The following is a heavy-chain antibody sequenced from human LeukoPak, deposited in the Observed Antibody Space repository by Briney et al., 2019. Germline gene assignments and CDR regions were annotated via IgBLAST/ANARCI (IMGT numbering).Heavy chain of an antibody. CDR3: TRPNEGNWFDP. Sequence: GGSLKLSCEASGFTFGGSAIHWVRQASGQGLEWVGRIRDKAKSYATAYAASVKGRFTISRDDSKNTAYLQMNSLKTEDTAVYYCTRPNEGNWFDPWGQGTLVTVSS. CDR1: GFTFGGSA. J-gene: IGHJ5*02. V-gene: IGHV3-73*01. CDR2: IRDKAKSYAT. D-gene: IGHD1-1*01.